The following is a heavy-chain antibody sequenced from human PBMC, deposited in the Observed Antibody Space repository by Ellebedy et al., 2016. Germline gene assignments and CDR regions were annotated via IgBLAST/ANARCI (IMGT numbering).Heavy chain of an antibody. CDR3: ARDGVDMVPTTHMYYFDY. Sequence: SETLSLXXIVSGDSINAGTYYWSWIRQPAGKGLEWIGRMSTSGNSIYNPSLKSRVTMSVDTSKNHFSLELTSVTAADTAIYYCARDGVDMVPTTHMYYFDYWGQGTLVTVSS. D-gene: IGHD5-12*01. V-gene: IGHV4-61*02. J-gene: IGHJ4*02. CDR1: GDSINAGTYY. CDR2: MSTSGNS.